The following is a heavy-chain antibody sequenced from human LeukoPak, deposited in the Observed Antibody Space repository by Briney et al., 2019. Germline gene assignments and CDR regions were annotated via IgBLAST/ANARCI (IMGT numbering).Heavy chain of an antibody. J-gene: IGHJ4*02. Sequence: GGSLRLSCAASGFTFDDYGMSWVRQAPGKGLEWVAFIRYDGSNKYYADSVKGRFTISRDNSKNTLYLQMNSLRAEDTAVYYCARRAGAYSHPYDYWGQGTLVTVSS. D-gene: IGHD4/OR15-4a*01. CDR2: IRYDGSNK. CDR1: GFTFDDYG. V-gene: IGHV3-33*08. CDR3: ARRAGAYSHPYDY.